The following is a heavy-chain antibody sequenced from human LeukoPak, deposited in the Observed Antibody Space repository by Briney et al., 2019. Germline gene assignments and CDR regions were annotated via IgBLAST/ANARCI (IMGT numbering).Heavy chain of an antibody. CDR2: ISYDGSNK. CDR1: GFTFSSYA. V-gene: IGHV3-30*01. Sequence: GRSLRLSCAASGFTFSSYAMHWVRQAPGKGLEWVAVISYDGSNKYYADSVKGRFTISRDNSKNTLYLQMNSLRAEDTAVYYCARDLHRYDSSGYYGYWGQGTLVTVSS. J-gene: IGHJ4*02. CDR3: ARDLHRYDSSGYYGY. D-gene: IGHD3-22*01.